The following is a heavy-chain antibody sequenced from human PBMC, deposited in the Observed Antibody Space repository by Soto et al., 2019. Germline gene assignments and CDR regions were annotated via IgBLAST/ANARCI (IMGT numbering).Heavy chain of an antibody. D-gene: IGHD1-20*01. Sequence: PSETLSLTCTVSGGSIRNYYWSWIRQPAGKGLEWVGRIYPNGSATYNPSLRSRVTTSLDTSKSQFSLKLSSVTAADTAVYYCARARVYNDYYYGMDVWGQGITVTV. J-gene: IGHJ6*02. CDR2: IYPNGSA. CDR3: ARARVYNDYYYGMDV. CDR1: GGSIRNYY. V-gene: IGHV4-4*07.